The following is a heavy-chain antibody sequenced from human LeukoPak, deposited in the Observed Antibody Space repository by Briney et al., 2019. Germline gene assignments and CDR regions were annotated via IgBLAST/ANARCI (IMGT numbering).Heavy chain of an antibody. D-gene: IGHD3-10*01. CDR1: GYTFTTYD. Sequence: ASVKVSCKASGYTFTTYDINWGRQATGQGLEWRGWVSPNGGDTVFAQRFQGRVTLTRTTSIGTVYMELSSLSSEDTAVYYCARGRDFYGSGTSFFDCWGQGTLVTVSS. V-gene: IGHV1-8*01. CDR3: ARGRDFYGSGTSFFDC. J-gene: IGHJ4*02. CDR2: VSPNGGDT.